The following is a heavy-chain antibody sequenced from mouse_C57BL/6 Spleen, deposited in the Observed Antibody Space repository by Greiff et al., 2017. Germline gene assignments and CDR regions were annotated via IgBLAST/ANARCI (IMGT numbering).Heavy chain of an antibody. CDR3: TRERYYYGSCYTY. CDR2: IDPENGGT. J-gene: IGHJ3*01. Sequence: QVQLQQSGAELVRPGASVTLSCKASGYTFTDYEMHWVKQTPVHGLEWIGAIDPENGGTAYNQKFKGKDILTADKSSSTAYMALRSLTSEDSSVYYCTRERYYYGSCYTYWGQGTLVTVSA. D-gene: IGHD1-1*01. V-gene: IGHV1-15*01. CDR1: GYTFTDYE.